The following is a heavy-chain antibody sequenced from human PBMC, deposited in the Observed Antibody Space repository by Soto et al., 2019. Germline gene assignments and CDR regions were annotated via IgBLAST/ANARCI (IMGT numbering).Heavy chain of an antibody. Sequence: ASVKVSCKASGYTFTSYAMHWVRQAPGQRLEWMGWINAGNGNTKYSQKFQGRVTITRDTSASTAYMELSSLRSEDTAVYYFARGRRVMSSTSLFDYWGQGTLVTVSS. V-gene: IGHV1-3*01. J-gene: IGHJ4*02. CDR2: INAGNGNT. CDR1: GYTFTSYA. D-gene: IGHD2-2*01. CDR3: ARGRRVMSSTSLFDY.